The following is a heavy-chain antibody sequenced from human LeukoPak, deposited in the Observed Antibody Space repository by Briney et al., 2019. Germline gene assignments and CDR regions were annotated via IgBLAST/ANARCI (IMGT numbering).Heavy chain of an antibody. Sequence: GGSLRLSCAASGFTVNNNYMSWVRQAPGKGLEWVSIFYNGGNTYYADSVKGRFTISGDKSKNTLYLQMNSLRVEDTAVYYCAREDVGSSGWYGFDYWGQGTLVTVSS. CDR3: AREDVGSSGWYGFDY. CDR2: FYNGGNT. CDR1: GFTVNNNY. V-gene: IGHV3-66*02. D-gene: IGHD6-19*01. J-gene: IGHJ4*02.